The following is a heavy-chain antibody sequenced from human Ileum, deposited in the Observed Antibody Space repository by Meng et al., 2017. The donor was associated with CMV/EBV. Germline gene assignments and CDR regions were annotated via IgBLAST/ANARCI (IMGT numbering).Heavy chain of an antibody. Sequence: QVALPQRVTGLLEPSETLSLTCAVYGGSLSGFYWSWIRQPPGKGLEWIGEINHSGGTNYNPSLKSRVTISIDMSKNQLSLKVSSVTAADTAVYYCARIGYNSDWTAWVSLAFWGQGSLVTVSS. J-gene: IGHJ4*02. CDR1: GGSLSGFY. CDR3: ARIGYNSDWTAWVSLAF. CDR2: INHSGGT. V-gene: IGHV4-34*01. D-gene: IGHD5-12*01.